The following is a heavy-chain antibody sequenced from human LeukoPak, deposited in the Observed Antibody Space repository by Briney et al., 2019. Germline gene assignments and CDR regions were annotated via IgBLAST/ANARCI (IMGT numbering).Heavy chain of an antibody. J-gene: IGHJ6*02. CDR2: IIPIFGTA. V-gene: IGHV1-69*13. Sequence: ASVKVSCKASGGTFSSYAISWVRQAPGQGLEWMGGIIPIFGTANYAQKFQGRVTITADESTSTAYMELSSLRSEDTAVYYCARGFVGFDWSHGMDVWGQGTTVTVSS. CDR1: GGTFSSYA. D-gene: IGHD3-9*01. CDR3: ARGFVGFDWSHGMDV.